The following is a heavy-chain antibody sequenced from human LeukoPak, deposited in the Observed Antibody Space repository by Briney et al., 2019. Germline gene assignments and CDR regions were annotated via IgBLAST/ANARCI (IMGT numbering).Heavy chain of an antibody. Sequence: SGGSLRLSCAASGFTFSSYAMSWVRQAPGKGLEWVSGISGRGGSTYYADSVKGRFALSRDNSKNTVYLQMNSLRAEDTAVYYCAKDKRGYSGPATDYWGQGTLVTVSS. CDR3: AKDKRGYSGPATDY. D-gene: IGHD5-12*01. J-gene: IGHJ4*02. CDR2: ISGRGGST. CDR1: GFTFSSYA. V-gene: IGHV3-23*01.